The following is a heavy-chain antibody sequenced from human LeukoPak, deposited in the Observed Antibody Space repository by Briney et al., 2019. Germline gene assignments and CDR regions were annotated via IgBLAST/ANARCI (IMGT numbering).Heavy chain of an antibody. CDR1: GYTFTSDG. D-gene: IGHD6-13*01. J-gene: IGHJ4*02. CDR2: ISTYNGNR. V-gene: IGHV1-18*01. CDR3: AREAAAGHFDF. Sequence: ASVKVSCKAPGYTFTSDGISWVRQAPGQGLEWMGWISTYNGNRNYAQKLQGRVTMTTDTSTSTAYMELRSLRSDDTAVYYCAREAAAGHFDFWGQGTLVTVSS.